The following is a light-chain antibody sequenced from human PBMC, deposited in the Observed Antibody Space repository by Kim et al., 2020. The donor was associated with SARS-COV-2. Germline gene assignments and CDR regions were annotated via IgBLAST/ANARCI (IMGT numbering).Light chain of an antibody. CDR1: QSVSRY. CDR3: QQRSDWPHT. Sequence: EVVLTQSPATLSLSPGGRATLSCRASQSVSRYLAWYQQKPGQAPRLLIYDASNRATGIPARFSGSGSGTDFTLTINSLEPEDFAVYYCQQRSDWPHTFGGGTKVDIK. V-gene: IGKV3-11*01. CDR2: DAS. J-gene: IGKJ4*01.